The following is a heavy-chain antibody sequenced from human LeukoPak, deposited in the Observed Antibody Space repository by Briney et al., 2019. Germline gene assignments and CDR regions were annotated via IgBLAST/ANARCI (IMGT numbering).Heavy chain of an antibody. CDR2: ISGSGGGT. D-gene: IGHD3-22*01. CDR1: GFTFSSYA. J-gene: IGHJ4*02. V-gene: IGHV3-23*01. CDR3: AKRGVVIRVILVGFHKEAYYFDS. Sequence: PGRSLRLSCAASGFTFSSYAMHWVRQAPGKGLEWVAGISGSGGGTVYADSVKGRFTISRDNPKNTLYLQMNSLRAEDTAVYFCAKRGVVIRVILVGFHKEAYYFDSWGQGALVTVSS.